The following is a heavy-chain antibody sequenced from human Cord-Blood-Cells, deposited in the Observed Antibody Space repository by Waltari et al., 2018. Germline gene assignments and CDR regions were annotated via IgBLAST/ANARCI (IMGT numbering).Heavy chain of an antibody. CDR3: ARATGYSSSWYDY. CDR1: GGSISSYY. J-gene: IGHJ4*02. Sequence: QVQLQESGPGLVKPSETLSLTCTVSGGSISSYYWSWIRQPPGKGLEWIGYIYYSGRTNYNPSLKSRVTISVDTSKNQFSLKLSSVTAADTAVYYCARATGYSSSWYDYWGQGTLVTVSS. CDR2: IYYSGRT. V-gene: IGHV4-59*01. D-gene: IGHD6-13*01.